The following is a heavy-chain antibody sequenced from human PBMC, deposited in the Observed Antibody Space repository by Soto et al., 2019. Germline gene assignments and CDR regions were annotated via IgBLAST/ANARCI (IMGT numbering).Heavy chain of an antibody. D-gene: IGHD2-2*01. CDR3: ATALGCRSTSCTLDY. Sequence: QVQLVQSGAEVKKPGSSVKVSCKASGGTFGSYAFSWVRQAPGQGLEWMGGIIPVSGAAHYAQKFQGRGTITADESTSTAYMELSRLSSQDTAVYYCATALGCRSTSCTLDYWGQGTRVIVSS. CDR1: GGTFGSYA. J-gene: IGHJ4*02. V-gene: IGHV1-69*01. CDR2: IIPVSGAA.